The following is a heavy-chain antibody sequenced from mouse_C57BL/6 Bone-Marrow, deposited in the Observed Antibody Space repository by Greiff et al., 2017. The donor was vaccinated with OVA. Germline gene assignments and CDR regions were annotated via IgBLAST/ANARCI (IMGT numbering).Heavy chain of an antibody. J-gene: IGHJ4*01. Sequence: QVQLQQPGAELVRPGSSVKLSCKASGYTFTSYWMDWVKQRPGQGLEWIGNIYPSDSETHYNQKFKDKATLTVDKSSSTAYMQLSSLTSEDSAVYYCAGSPTYAMDYWGQGTSVTVSS. CDR2: IYPSDSET. CDR1: GYTFTSYW. CDR3: AGSPTYAMDY. D-gene: IGHD1-1*01. V-gene: IGHV1-61*01.